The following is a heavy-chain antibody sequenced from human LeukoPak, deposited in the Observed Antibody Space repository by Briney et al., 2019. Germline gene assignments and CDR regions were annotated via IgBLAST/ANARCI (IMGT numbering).Heavy chain of an antibody. D-gene: IGHD3-22*01. CDR3: AREYYYYDSSGYYPINLPNSYYMDV. J-gene: IGHJ6*03. V-gene: IGHV1-69*05. CDR2: IIPIFGTA. CDR1: GGTFSSYA. Sequence: SVKVSCKASGGTFSSYAISWVRQAPGQGLEWMGRIIPIFGTANYAQKFQGRVTITTDESTSTAYMELSSLRSEDTAVYYCAREYYYYDSSGYYPINLPNSYYMDVWGKGTTVTVSS.